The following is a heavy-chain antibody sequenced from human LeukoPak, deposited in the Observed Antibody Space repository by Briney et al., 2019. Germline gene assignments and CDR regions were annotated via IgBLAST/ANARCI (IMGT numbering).Heavy chain of an antibody. CDR1: GFIFSSHW. J-gene: IGHJ4*02. CDR3: ARDATPPGIIFDY. V-gene: IGHV3-7*01. D-gene: IGHD1-14*01. CDR2: INQDGSEK. Sequence: PGGSLRLSCAASGFIFSSHWMNWVRQAPGKGLEWVANINQDGSEKYYVDSVKGRFTISRDNAKNSLYLEMSSLRAEDTAVYYCARDATPPGIIFDYWGQGNLVTVSS.